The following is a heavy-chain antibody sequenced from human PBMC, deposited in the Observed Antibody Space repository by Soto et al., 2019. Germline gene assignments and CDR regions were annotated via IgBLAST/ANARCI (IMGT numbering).Heavy chain of an antibody. CDR1: VYTFTSYA. J-gene: IGHJ4*02. D-gene: IGHD2-21*02. CDR3: ARAWVVVTAPDY. V-gene: IGHV1-3*05. CDR2: INAGNGNT. Sequence: QVQLVQSGAEEKKPGASVKVSCKASVYTFTSYAMHWVRQAPGQRLEWMGWINAGNGNTKYSQKFQGRVTITRDTSASTAYMELSSLRSEDTAVYYCARAWVVVTAPDYWGQGTLVTVSS.